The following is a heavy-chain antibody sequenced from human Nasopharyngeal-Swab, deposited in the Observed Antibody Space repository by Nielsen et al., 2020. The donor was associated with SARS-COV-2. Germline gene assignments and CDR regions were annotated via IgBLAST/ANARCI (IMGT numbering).Heavy chain of an antibody. D-gene: IGHD2/OR15-2a*01. CDR1: GGSISSGGYY. V-gene: IGHV4-30-4*08. J-gene: IGHJ3*02. CDR2: IYYSGST. CDR3: VRAFSTDGAFDI. Sequence: SETLSLTCTVSGGSISSGGYYWSWIRQHPGKGLEWIGYIYYSGSTYYNPSLKSRVTISVDASKNQFSLKLSSVTAADTAVYYCVRAFSTDGAFDIWGQGTMVTVSS.